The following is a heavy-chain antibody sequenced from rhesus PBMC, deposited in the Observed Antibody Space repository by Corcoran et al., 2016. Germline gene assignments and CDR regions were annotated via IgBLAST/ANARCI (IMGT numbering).Heavy chain of an antibody. Sequence: EVQLVESGGGLVQPGGSLRLSCAASGFTFSSYGMSWVRQAPGKGLEWVSYIINGGCRTYDPDSVKGRFTISRDNSKNTLSLQMNSLRAEDTAVYYCAKDSRVAAAGTGGGFDYWGQGVLVTVSS. D-gene: IGHD6-25*01. CDR1: GFTFSSYG. J-gene: IGHJ4*01. CDR3: AKDSRVAAAGTGGGFDY. CDR2: IINGGCRT. V-gene: IGHV3S5*01.